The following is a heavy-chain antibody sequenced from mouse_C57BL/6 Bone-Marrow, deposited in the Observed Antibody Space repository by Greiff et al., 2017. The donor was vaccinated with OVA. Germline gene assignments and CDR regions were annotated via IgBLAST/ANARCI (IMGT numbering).Heavy chain of an antibody. CDR3: ATSIVTYFDY. J-gene: IGHJ2*01. CDR1: GFTFSDYG. D-gene: IGHD2-5*01. V-gene: IGHV5-17*01. Sequence: VQLKESGGGLVKPGGSLKLSCAASGFTFSDYGMHWVRQAPEKGLEWVAYISSGSSTIYYADTVKGRFTISRDNAKNTLFLQMTSLRSEDTAMYYCATSIVTYFDYWGQGTTLTVSS. CDR2: ISSGSSTI.